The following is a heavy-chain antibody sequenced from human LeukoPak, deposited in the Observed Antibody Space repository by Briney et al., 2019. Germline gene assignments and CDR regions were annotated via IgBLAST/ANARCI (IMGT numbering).Heavy chain of an antibody. V-gene: IGHV3-23*01. CDR3: AKANWVSNADAVW. CDR1: GFSFSNYA. J-gene: IGHJ4*02. Sequence: GGSLRLSWAAAGFSFSNYAMSWVRQAPGRGPEWVSSIRGVGEKFYAGSVKGRFTRARDDSRNTVYLQLNNLRVEDTAIYYCAKANWVSNADAVWWGQGTQVTVSS. D-gene: IGHD1-1*01. CDR2: IRGVGEK.